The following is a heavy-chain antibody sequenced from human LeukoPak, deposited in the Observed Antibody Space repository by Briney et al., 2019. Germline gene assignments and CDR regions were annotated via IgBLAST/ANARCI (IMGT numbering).Heavy chain of an antibody. CDR2: ISGSGGST. Sequence: GGSLRLSCAASGFTVSSNYMSWVRQAPGKGLEWVSAISGSGGSTYYADSVKGRFTISRDNSKNTLYLQMNSLRAEDTAVYYRAKDHCSGGDCYYYYGMDVWGQGTTVTVSS. D-gene: IGHD2-15*01. V-gene: IGHV3-23*01. CDR3: AKDHCSGGDCYYYYGMDV. J-gene: IGHJ6*02. CDR1: GFTVSSNY.